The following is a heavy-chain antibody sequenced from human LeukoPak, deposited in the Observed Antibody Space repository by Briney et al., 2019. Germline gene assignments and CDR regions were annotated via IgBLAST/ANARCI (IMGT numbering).Heavy chain of an antibody. V-gene: IGHV4-4*02. Sequence: SETLSLTCTVSGGSISSSNWWSWLRPSPGKGLEWIGGIFHTGTTTYNPSLKSRVVMSIDKSKNQFSLKLTSLTAADTAVYFCAREEVKYFQHWGQGTLVTVSS. CDR2: IFHTGTT. CDR3: AREEVKYFQH. CDR1: GGSISSSNW. J-gene: IGHJ1*01.